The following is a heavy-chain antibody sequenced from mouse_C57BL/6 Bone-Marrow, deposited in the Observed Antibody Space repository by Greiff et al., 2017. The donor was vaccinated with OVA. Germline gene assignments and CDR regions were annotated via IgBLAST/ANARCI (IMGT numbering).Heavy chain of an antibody. D-gene: IGHD2-1*01. J-gene: IGHJ1*03. CDR1: GFTFSDYY. V-gene: IGHV5-12*01. Sequence: EVMLVESGGGLVQPGGSLKLSCAASGFTFSDYYMYWVRQTPEKRLEWVAYISNGGGSTYYPDTVKGRFTISRDNAKNTLYLQMSRLKSEDTAMYYCARDGNYGYLDVWGTGTTVTVSS. CDR2: ISNGGGST. CDR3: ARDGNYGYLDV.